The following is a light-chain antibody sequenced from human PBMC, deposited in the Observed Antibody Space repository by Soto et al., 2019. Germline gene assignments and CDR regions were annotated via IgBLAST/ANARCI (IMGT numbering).Light chain of an antibody. V-gene: IGLV2-23*01. CDR3: CSYAGSTTVI. CDR1: SSDVGSYNL. CDR2: EGS. J-gene: IGLJ2*01. Sequence: QSVLTQPASVSGSPGQSITISCTGTSSDVGSYNLVSWYQQHPGKAPRLIIYEGSKRPSGVSDRLSGSKSGNTASLTISGLQADDEADYYCCSYAGSTTVIFGGGTKLTVL.